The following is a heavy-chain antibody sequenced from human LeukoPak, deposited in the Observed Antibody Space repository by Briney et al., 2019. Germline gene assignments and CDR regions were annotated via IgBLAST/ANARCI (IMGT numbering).Heavy chain of an antibody. Sequence: SETLSLTCAVYGGSFSGYYWSWIRQPSGKGLEWIGEINHSGGTNYNPSLKSRVTISVDTSKNQFSLKLSSVTAADTAVYYCARGITPDYWGQGTLVTVSS. V-gene: IGHV4-34*01. D-gene: IGHD2-15*01. CDR2: INHSGGT. CDR3: ARGITPDY. CDR1: GGSFSGYY. J-gene: IGHJ4*02.